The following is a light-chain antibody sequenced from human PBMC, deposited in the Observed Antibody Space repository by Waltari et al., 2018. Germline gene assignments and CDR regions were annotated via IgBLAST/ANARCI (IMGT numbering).Light chain of an antibody. CDR1: SSHIGAGPD. V-gene: IGLV1-40*01. CDR3: QSFDNYVSGGTV. Sequence: QSVLPQPPSVSGAPGTRVTISCPCSSSHIGAGPDIHRYQRLPVPAPKLLIYGNTNRPSGVPDRFSGSKSGTSASLAITGLQAEDEADYFCQSFDNYVSGGTVFGGGTKLAVL. CDR2: GNT. J-gene: IGLJ3*02.